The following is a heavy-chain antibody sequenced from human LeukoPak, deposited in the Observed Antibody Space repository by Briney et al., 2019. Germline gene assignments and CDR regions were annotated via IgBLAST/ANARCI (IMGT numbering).Heavy chain of an antibody. D-gene: IGHD3-22*01. CDR1: GGSISSGGYY. J-gene: IGHJ3*02. V-gene: IGHV4-31*03. CDR2: IYYSGST. Sequence: SQTPSLTCTVSGGSISSGGYYWSWIRQHPGKGLEWIGYIYYSGSTYYNPSLKSRVTISVDTSKNQFSLKLSSVTAADTAVYYCARMPYYYDSSGYYKYAFDIWGQGTMVTVSS. CDR3: ARMPYYYDSSGYYKYAFDI.